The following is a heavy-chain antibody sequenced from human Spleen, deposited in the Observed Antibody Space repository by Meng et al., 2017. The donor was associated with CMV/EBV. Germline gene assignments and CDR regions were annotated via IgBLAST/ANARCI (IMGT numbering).Heavy chain of an antibody. J-gene: IGHJ4*02. V-gene: IGHV1-69*12. D-gene: IGHD3-10*01. CDR3: ATHPRGILWFGELSGY. CDR2: IIPIFGTA. Sequence: VRLVQCGAGGKKPGASVKVSSKASGGTFSRYACSWVRQAPEQGLEWMGGIIPIFGTANYAQKFQGRVTITADESTSTAYMELSSLRSEDTAVYYCATHPRGILWFGELSGYWGQGTLVTVSS. CDR1: GGTFSRYA.